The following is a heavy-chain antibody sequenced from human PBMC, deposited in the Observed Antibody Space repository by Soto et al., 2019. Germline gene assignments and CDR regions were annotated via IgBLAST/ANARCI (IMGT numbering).Heavy chain of an antibody. CDR1: GGSISSYY. CDR2: IYYSGST. J-gene: IGHJ5*02. V-gene: IGHV4-59*01. D-gene: IGHD3-3*01. CDR3: ARAGYYDFWSGLGSFDP. Sequence: SETLSLTCTVSGGSISSYYWSWIRQPPGKGLEWIGYIYYSGSTNYNPSLKSRVTISVDTSKNQFSLKLSSVTAADTAVYYCARAGYYDFWSGLGSFDPGGQGTLVTVSS.